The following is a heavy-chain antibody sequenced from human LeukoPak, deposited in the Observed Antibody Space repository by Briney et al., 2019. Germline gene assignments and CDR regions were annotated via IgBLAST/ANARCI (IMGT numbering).Heavy chain of an antibody. Sequence: PSETLSLTCTVSGGSISNYDWSWIRQPPGKGLEWIGYISYSGSTNYNPSLKSRVTILVDTSKNQFSLKLSSVTAADTAVYYCARQTGSGLFSLPGGQGTLVTVSS. J-gene: IGHJ4*02. D-gene: IGHD3-10*01. CDR3: ARQTGSGLFSLP. V-gene: IGHV4-59*08. CDR2: ISYSGST. CDR1: GGSISNYD.